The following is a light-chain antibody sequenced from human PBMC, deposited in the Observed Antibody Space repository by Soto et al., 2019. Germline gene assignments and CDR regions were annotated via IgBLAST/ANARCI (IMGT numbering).Light chain of an antibody. Sequence: EIVLTQSPATLSLSPGERATLSCRASQSVSSYLAWYQQKPGQAPRLLIYDASNRATGIPDRFSGSGSGTEFTLNLSRLGPEDFAVYYCQQGSNWPPLPFGVWTKVEIK. CDR3: QQGSNWPPLP. V-gene: IGKV3-11*01. CDR2: DAS. CDR1: QSVSSY. J-gene: IGKJ4*01.